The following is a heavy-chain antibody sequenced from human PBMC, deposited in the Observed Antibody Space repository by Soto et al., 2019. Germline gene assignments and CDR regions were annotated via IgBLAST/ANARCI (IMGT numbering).Heavy chain of an antibody. J-gene: IGHJ4*02. CDR2: IDHTGTT. Sequence: QVQLQESGPGLVKPSGTLSLTCAVSGGSISSSNWWSWVRQPPGKGLEWIGDIDHTGTTNYNPSLKSRVTISVDTSKNHFSLNLSSVTAADTAVYYCAREAGQLDWVYYFDCWGQGTLVTVSS. V-gene: IGHV4-4*02. CDR3: AREAGQLDWVYYFDC. D-gene: IGHD1-1*01. CDR1: GGSISSSNW.